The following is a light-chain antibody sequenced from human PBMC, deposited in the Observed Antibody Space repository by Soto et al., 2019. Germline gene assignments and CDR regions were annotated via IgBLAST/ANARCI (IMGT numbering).Light chain of an antibody. V-gene: IGLV2-14*03. CDR1: SSYVGGYEY. CDR2: DVS. Sequence: QSALTQPASVSGSPGQSSAISCTGSSSYVGGYEYVSWYQHHPGKAPKVMIYDVSYRPSGVSNRFSGSKSGNTASLTISGLQAEDEADYYCTSYTSSGTYVFGTGTKVTVL. CDR3: TSYTSSGTYV. J-gene: IGLJ1*01.